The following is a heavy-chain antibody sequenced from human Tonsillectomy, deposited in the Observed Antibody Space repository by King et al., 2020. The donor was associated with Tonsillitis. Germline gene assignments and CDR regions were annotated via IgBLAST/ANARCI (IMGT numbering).Heavy chain of an antibody. CDR3: ARGNIYYHSSGPFDY. J-gene: IGHJ4*02. D-gene: IGHD3-22*01. Sequence: VQLVESGGGLVKPGGSLRLSCAASGFTFSDHYMSWIRQGPGKGLEWVSYISYSSSYTNYADSMKGRFTISRDNAKNSLYLQMNSLRVEDTAVYYCARGNIYYHSSGPFDYWGQGTLVTVSS. CDR1: GFTFSDHY. CDR2: ISYSSSYT. V-gene: IGHV3-11*05.